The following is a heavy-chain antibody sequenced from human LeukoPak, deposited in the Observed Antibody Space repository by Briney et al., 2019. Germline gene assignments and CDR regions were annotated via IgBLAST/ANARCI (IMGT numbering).Heavy chain of an antibody. CDR1: GFTFSSYG. J-gene: IGHJ6*03. CDR3: AKNGRANDSYYYYMNV. D-gene: IGHD2-8*01. V-gene: IGHV3-30*02. Sequence: GGSLRLSCAASGFTFSSYGMHWVRQAPGKGLEWVAFIRYDGSNKYYADSAKGRFTISRDNSKNTLYLQMNSLRAEDTAVYYCAKNGRANDSYYYYMNVWGKGTTVTVSS. CDR2: IRYDGSNK.